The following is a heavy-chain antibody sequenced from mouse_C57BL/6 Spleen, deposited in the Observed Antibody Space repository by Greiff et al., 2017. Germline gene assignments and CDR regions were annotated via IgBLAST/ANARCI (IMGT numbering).Heavy chain of an antibody. CDR3: ARRVIYDGYYYAMDY. J-gene: IGHJ4*01. Sequence: QVQLQQPGAELVKPGASVKLSCKASGYTFTSYWMHWVKQRPGQGLEWIGMIHPNSGSTNYNEKFKSKATLTVDKSSSTAYMQLSSLTSEDSAVYYCARRVIYDGYYYAMDYWGQGTSVTVSS. V-gene: IGHV1-64*01. CDR1: GYTFTSYW. CDR2: IHPNSGST. D-gene: IGHD2-3*01.